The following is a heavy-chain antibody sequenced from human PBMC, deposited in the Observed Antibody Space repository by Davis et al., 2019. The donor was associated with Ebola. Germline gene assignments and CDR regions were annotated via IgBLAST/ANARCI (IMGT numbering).Heavy chain of an antibody. CDR1: GFTFSSYG. Sequence: SLRLSCAASGFTFSSYGMHWVRQAPGKGLEWVAVIWFDGSNIDYAGSVKGRFTISRDNSKNTLYLQVNSLRAEETAVYYCARGGVGSTSPFDYWGQGTLVTVSS. D-gene: IGHD1-26*01. V-gene: IGHV3-33*01. CDR2: IWFDGSNI. CDR3: ARGGVGSTSPFDY. J-gene: IGHJ4*02.